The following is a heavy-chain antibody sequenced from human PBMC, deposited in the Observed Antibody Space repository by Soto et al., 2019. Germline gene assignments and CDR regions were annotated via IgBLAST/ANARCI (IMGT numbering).Heavy chain of an antibody. CDR2: IIPIFGTA. D-gene: IGHD2-15*01. CDR3: ARDREYCSGGSCYPPWGMDV. J-gene: IGHJ6*02. V-gene: IGHV1-69*13. Sequence: SVKVSCKASGGTFSSYAISWVRQAPGQGLEWMGGIIPIFGTANYAQKFQGRVTITADESTSTAYMELSSLRSADTAVYYCARDREYCSGGSCYPPWGMDVWGQGTTVTVSS. CDR1: GGTFSSYA.